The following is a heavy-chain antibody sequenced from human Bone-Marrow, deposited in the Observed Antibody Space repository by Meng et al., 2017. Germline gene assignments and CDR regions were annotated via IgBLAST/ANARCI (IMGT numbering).Heavy chain of an antibody. D-gene: IGHD3-9*01. Sequence: ASVKVSCKASGYTFTGYYMHWVRQAPGQGLEWMGWINPNSGGTNYAQKFQGRVTMTRDTSIRTAYMELSRLRADDTAGCYWARDGDSEYYDILTGYYNWGQGTLVTVSS. V-gene: IGHV1-2*02. J-gene: IGHJ4*02. CDR3: ARDGDSEYYDILTGYYN. CDR2: INPNSGGT. CDR1: GYTFTGYY.